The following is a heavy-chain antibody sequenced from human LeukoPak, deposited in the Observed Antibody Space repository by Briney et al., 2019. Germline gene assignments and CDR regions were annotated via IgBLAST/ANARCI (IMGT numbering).Heavy chain of an antibody. Sequence: GGSLRLSCAASGFTFSSYSMNCVRQAPGQLPEWVSYISSSSSTIYYVDSVKGRVTISSDNAKNSLYLQINSLRAEDTAAYYCARPDGLAAADYWGQGTLVTVSS. CDR2: ISSSSSTI. J-gene: IGHJ4*02. CDR1: GFTFSSYS. CDR3: ARPDGLAAADY. D-gene: IGHD6-13*01. V-gene: IGHV3-48*01.